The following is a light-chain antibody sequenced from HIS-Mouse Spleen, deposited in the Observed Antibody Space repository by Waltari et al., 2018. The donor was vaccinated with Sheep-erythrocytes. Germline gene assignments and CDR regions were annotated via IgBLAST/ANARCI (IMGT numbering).Light chain of an antibody. Sequence: SSELTQDPAVSVALGQTVRITCQGDSLRSYYASWYQQKPGQAPVLVIYGKNNRPSGIPDRFSGSSSGNTASLTITGALAEDEADYYCNSRDSSGNLVFGGGTKLTVL. CDR1: SLRSYY. J-gene: IGLJ2*01. CDR2: GKN. V-gene: IGLV3-19*01. CDR3: NSRDSSGNLV.